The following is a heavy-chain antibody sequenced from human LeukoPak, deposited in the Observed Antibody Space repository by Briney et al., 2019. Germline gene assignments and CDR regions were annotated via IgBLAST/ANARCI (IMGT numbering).Heavy chain of an antibody. V-gene: IGHV3-21*01. CDR3: AREVQLERLGFGKEGSAFDY. D-gene: IGHD1-1*01. CDR1: GFTFFSYT. Sequence: GGSLRLSCAASGFTFFSYTMNWVRQAPGKVLEWVSSISSSRSYIYYADSVKGRFTISRDNAKNSLYLQMNSLRAEDTAVYYCAREVQLERLGFGKEGSAFDYWGQGTLVTVSS. J-gene: IGHJ4*02. CDR2: ISSSRSYI.